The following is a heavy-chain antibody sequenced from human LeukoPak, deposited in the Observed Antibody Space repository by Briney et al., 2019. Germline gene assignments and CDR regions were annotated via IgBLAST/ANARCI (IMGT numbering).Heavy chain of an antibody. D-gene: IGHD2-2*01. J-gene: IGHJ6*04. CDR2: ISYDGSNK. CDR3: ARDGGDIVVVPAADYYYYGMDV. V-gene: IGHV3-30*04. CDR1: GFTFSSYA. Sequence: GRSLRLSCAASGFTFSSYAMHWVRQAPGKGLELVAVISYDGSNKYYADSVKGRFTISRDNSKNTLYLQMNSLRAEDTAVYYCARDGGDIVVVPAADYYYYGMDVWGKGATVTVSS.